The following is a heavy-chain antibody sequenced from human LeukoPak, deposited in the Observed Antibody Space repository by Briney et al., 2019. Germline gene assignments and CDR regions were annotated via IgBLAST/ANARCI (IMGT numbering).Heavy chain of an antibody. Sequence: GGSLRLSCAASGFTLSNYAMSWVRQASGKGLEWVSVISGSGGSTYYADAVKGRFTISRDNSKNTLYLQMNSLRAEDTAVYYCARGSTYYDSSGQVPFDYWGQGTLVTVSS. CDR1: GFTLSNYA. CDR2: ISGSGGST. CDR3: ARGSTYYDSSGQVPFDY. J-gene: IGHJ4*02. D-gene: IGHD3-22*01. V-gene: IGHV3-23*01.